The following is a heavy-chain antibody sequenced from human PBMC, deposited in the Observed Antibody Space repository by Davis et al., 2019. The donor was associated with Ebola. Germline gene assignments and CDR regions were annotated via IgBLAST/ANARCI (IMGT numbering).Heavy chain of an antibody. CDR3: ARGKVTYYDFWSGYYTAENAVDYYYYGMDV. CDR1: GGSISSYY. V-gene: IGHV4-59*12. J-gene: IGHJ6*02. CDR2: IYYSGST. Sequence: SETLSLTCTVSGGSISSYYWSWIRQPPGKGLEWIGYIYYSGSTNYNPSLKSRVTISVDTSKNQFSLKLSSVTAADTAVYYCARGKVTYYDFWSGYYTAENAVDYYYYGMDVWGQGTTVTVSS. D-gene: IGHD3-3*01.